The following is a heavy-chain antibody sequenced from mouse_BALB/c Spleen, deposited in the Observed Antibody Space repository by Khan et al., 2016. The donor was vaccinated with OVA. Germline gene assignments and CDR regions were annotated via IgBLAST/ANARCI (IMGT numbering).Heavy chain of an antibody. J-gene: IGHJ1*01. D-gene: IGHD6-1*01. V-gene: IGHV2-6-1*01. CDR1: GFSLTSYG. Sequence: QVQLKQSGPGLVAPSQSLSITCTISGFSLTSYGIHWVRQPPGKGLEWLAVIWSDGKTTYNSALKSRLNIIKDNSKSQVFLKMNSLQTDDTAMYYCARQSYPGYFDVWGAGTTVTVSS. CDR3: ARQSYPGYFDV. CDR2: IWSDGKT.